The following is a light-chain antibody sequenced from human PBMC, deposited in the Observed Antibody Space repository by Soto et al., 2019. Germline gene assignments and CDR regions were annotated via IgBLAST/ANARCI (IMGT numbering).Light chain of an antibody. Sequence: QSVLTQAASVSGTPGQRVTITCSGSSSNIGRNSVNWYQHLPGTAPKLLSHGNNHRPSGVPDRFSGSKSGTSASLAISGLQPEDEADYCCAAWDDSLNEYVFGDGTKVTVL. CDR1: SSNIGRNS. CDR2: GNN. V-gene: IGLV1-44*01. J-gene: IGLJ1*01. CDR3: AAWDDSLNEYV.